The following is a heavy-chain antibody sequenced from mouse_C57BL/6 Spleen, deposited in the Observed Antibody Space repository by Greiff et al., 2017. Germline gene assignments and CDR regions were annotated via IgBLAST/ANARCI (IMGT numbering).Heavy chain of an antibody. Sequence: QVHVKQSGAELVKPGASVKISCKASGYAFSSYWMNWVKQRPGKGLEWIGQIYPGDGDTNYNGKFKGKATLTADKSSSTAYMQLSSLTSEDSAVYFCARSRSPYYFDYWGQGTTLTVSS. CDR3: ARSRSPYYFDY. J-gene: IGHJ2*01. V-gene: IGHV1-80*01. CDR2: IYPGDGDT. CDR1: GYAFSSYW.